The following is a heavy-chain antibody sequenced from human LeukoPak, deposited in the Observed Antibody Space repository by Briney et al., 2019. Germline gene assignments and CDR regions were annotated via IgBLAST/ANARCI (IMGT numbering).Heavy chain of an antibody. D-gene: IGHD5-24*01. CDR2: ISGSGDTT. V-gene: IGHV3-23*01. CDR1: GFTFSSHG. J-gene: IGHJ4*02. CDR3: AKDDAWLQYNY. Sequence: GGSLRLSCAASGFTFSSHGTNWVRQAPGKGLEWVSGISGSGDTTYYADSVKGRFTISRDNSKNTLYLQMNSLRVEDTAVFYCAKDDAWLQYNYWGQGTLVTVSS.